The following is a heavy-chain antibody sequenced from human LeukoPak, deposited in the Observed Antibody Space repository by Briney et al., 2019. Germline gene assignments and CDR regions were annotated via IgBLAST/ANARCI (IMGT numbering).Heavy chain of an antibody. CDR2: IYYSGST. Sequence: SETLSLTCTVSGGTISSYYWNWIRQPPGKGLEWIGYIYYSGSTNYNPSLKSRVTISVDTSKNQFSLKLSSVTAADTAVYYCARSFVSGYSYGYCWFDPWGQGTLVTVSS. CDR1: GGTISSYY. V-gene: IGHV4-59*01. CDR3: ARSFVSGYSYGYCWFDP. J-gene: IGHJ5*02. D-gene: IGHD5-18*01.